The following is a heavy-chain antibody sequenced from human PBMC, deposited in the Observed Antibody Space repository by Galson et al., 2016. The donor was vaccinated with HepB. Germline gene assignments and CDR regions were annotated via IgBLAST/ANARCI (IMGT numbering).Heavy chain of an antibody. CDR1: GFTFNSYA. Sequence: SLRLSCAASGFTFNSYAMNWVRQAPGKGLEWISLISDNGHATYYADPVRGRFSIARDNSKNTLYLQMNSLRADDTAVYCCAKCPPGTRGSLDSWGQGTLVTVSS. CDR2: ISDNGHAT. D-gene: IGHD1-14*01. V-gene: IGHV3-23*01. CDR3: AKCPPGTRGSLDS. J-gene: IGHJ4*02.